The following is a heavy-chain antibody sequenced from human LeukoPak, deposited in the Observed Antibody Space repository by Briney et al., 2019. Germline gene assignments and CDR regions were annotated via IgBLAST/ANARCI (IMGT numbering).Heavy chain of an antibody. CDR1: GGSFSGYY. J-gene: IGHJ3*02. CDR2: INHSGST. D-gene: IGHD4-17*01. V-gene: IGHV4-34*01. CDR3: ARGLGYGDYSNDAFDI. Sequence: SETLSLTCAVYGGSFSGYYWSWIRQPPGKGLEWIGEINHSGSTNYNPSLESRVTISVDTSKNQFSLKLSSVTAADTVVYYCARGLGYGDYSNDAFDIWGQGTMVTVSS.